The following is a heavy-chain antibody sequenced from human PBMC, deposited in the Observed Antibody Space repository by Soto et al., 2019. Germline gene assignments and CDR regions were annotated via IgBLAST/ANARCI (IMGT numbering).Heavy chain of an antibody. CDR1: GFTFSNYG. J-gene: IGHJ6*02. V-gene: IGHV3-30*18. Sequence: GGSLRLSCSASGFTFSNYGMHWVRQAPGKGLEWVAFISDDGSNKYYADSMKGRFTMSRDNSKRTLYLQMSSLRVEDTAVYYCTKRRNVLRFLEWSSGMEVWGQGTTVTVSS. CDR3: TKRRNVLRFLEWSSGMEV. CDR2: ISDDGSNK. D-gene: IGHD3-3*01.